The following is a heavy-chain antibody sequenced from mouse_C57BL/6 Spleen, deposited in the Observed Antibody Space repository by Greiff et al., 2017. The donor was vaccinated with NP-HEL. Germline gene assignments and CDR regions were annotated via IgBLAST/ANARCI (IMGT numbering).Heavy chain of an antibody. CDR2: IYPGDGDT. D-gene: IGHD3-2*02. Sequence: VQLVESGPELVKPGASVKISCKASGYAFSSSWMNWVKQRPGKGLEWIGRIYPGDGDTNYNGKFKGKATLTADKSSSTAYMQLSSLTSEDSAVYFCAKTAQAMYYFDYWGQGTTLTVSS. CDR1: GYAFSSSW. V-gene: IGHV1-82*01. J-gene: IGHJ2*01. CDR3: AKTAQAMYYFDY.